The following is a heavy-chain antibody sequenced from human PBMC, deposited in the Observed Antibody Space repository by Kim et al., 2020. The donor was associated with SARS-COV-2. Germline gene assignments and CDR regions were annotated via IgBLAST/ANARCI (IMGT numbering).Heavy chain of an antibody. CDR1: GFTFSSYG. J-gene: IGHJ6*02. V-gene: IGHV3-30*18. CDR2: ISYDGSNK. Sequence: GGSLRLSCAASGFTFSSYGMHWVRQAPGKGLEWVAVISYDGSNKYYADSVKGRFTISRDNSKNTLYLQMNSLRAEDTAVYYCAKDLETVAYSYYYGMDVWGQGTTVTVSS. CDR3: AKDLETVAYSYYYGMDV. D-gene: IGHD6-19*01.